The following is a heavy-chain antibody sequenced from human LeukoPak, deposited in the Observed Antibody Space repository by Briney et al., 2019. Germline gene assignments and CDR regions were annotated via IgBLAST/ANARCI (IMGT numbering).Heavy chain of an antibody. V-gene: IGHV4-34*01. Sequence: PSETLSLTCAVYGGSFSGYYWSWIRQPPGKGLEWIGEINHSGSTNYNPSLKSRVTISADTSKNQFSLKLSSVTAADTAVYYCARAKPGIAAAGIYAFDIWGQGTMVIVSS. CDR2: INHSGST. CDR1: GGSFSGYY. D-gene: IGHD6-13*01. J-gene: IGHJ3*02. CDR3: ARAKPGIAAAGIYAFDI.